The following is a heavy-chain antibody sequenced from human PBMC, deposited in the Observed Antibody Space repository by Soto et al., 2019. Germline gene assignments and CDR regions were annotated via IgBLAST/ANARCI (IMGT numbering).Heavy chain of an antibody. CDR1: GGTFTSTA. J-gene: IGHJ6*02. CDR3: ASSAGLDPLLNYYGLNV. Sequence: QMLLVQSSAEVKKPGSSVKVSCKASGGTFTSTAFSWVRQAPGQGLEWMGGIIPVLGTPNYAQKFQARLTVTADASTTTVHMELSSLRSDDTAVYYCASSAGLDPLLNYYGLNVWGQGTTVTVSS. D-gene: IGHD6-13*01. CDR2: IIPVLGTP. V-gene: IGHV1-69*01.